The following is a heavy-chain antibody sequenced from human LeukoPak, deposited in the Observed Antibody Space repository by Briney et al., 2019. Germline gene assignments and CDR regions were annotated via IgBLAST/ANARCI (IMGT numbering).Heavy chain of an antibody. Sequence: PGGSLRLSCAASGFTFSSYWMHWVRHAPGKGLVWVSRINSDGSRTSYVDPVKGRFTISRDNAKNTLYLQMNSLRAEETAVYYCARGGVPTHYYYMDVWGKGTTVTTSS. V-gene: IGHV3-74*01. D-gene: IGHD3-10*01. CDR2: INSDGSRT. CDR3: ARGGVPTHYYYMDV. J-gene: IGHJ6*03. CDR1: GFTFSSYW.